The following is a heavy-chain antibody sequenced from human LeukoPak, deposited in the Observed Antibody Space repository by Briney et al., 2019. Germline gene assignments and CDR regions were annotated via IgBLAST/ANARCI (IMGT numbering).Heavy chain of an antibody. V-gene: IGHV4-39*07. Sequence: SETLSLTCTVSGGSISSSSYYWGWIRQPPGKGLEWIGSIYYSGSTYYNPSLKSRVTISVDTSKNQFSLKLSSVTAADTAVYYCARDLSYGYGPPFFDYWAREPWSPSPQ. D-gene: IGHD5-18*01. CDR3: ARDLSYGYGPPFFDY. J-gene: IGHJ4*02. CDR1: GGSISSSSYY. CDR2: IYYSGST.